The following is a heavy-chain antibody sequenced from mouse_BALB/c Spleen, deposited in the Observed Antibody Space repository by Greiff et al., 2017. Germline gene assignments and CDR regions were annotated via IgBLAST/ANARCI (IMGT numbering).Heavy chain of an antibody. V-gene: IGHV5-6-5*01. CDR1: GFTFSSYA. Sequence: EVQRVESGGGLVKPGGSLKLSCAASGFTFSSYAMSWVRQTPEKRLEWVASISSGGSTYYPDSVKGRFTISRDNARNILYLQMSSLRSEDTAMYYCARGQGGYFDYWGQGTTLTVSS. CDR2: ISSGGST. CDR3: ARGQGGYFDY. J-gene: IGHJ2*01.